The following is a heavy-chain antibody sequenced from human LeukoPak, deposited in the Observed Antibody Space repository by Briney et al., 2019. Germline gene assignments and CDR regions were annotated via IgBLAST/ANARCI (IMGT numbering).Heavy chain of an antibody. J-gene: IGHJ5*02. D-gene: IGHD4-17*01. CDR1: GYTFTSYG. CDR3: ARVRGSTTVTTGDWFDP. CDR2: ISAYNGNT. V-gene: IGHV1-18*01. Sequence: ASVKVSCKASGYTFTSYGISWVRQAPGQGLEWMGWISAYNGNTNYAQKLQGRVTMTTDTSTSTAYMELRSLRSDDTAVYYCARVRGSTTVTTGDWFDPWGQGTLVTVSS.